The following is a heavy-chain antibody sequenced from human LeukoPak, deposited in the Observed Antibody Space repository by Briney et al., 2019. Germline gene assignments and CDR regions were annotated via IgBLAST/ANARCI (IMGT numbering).Heavy chain of an antibody. CDR1: GDSFSNYY. CDR3: ARGATKSSWTYASSGYYYFDY. Sequence: SETLSLTCTVSGDSFSNYYWSWIRQSPGKGLEFIAYIYDTGSTNYNPSLKSRVTVSVDTSRRQFSLKLRSVTAADTAMYFCARGATKSSWTYASSGYYYFDYWGQGSLVTVSS. J-gene: IGHJ4*02. V-gene: IGHV4-59*01. D-gene: IGHD3-22*01. CDR2: IYDTGST.